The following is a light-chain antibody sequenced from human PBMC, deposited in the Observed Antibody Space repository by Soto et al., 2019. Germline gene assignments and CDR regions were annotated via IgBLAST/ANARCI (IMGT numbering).Light chain of an antibody. CDR1: MRDVGAYNL. Sequence: QSALTQPASVSGSAGQSITISCSGTMRDVGAYNLVSWYQQHPGTAPKLIIYEVRNRPSRISSRFSCSRSGNSAPLTISGLQSEAEVDYYCSPYTARSTLVFGGGTKLTVL. J-gene: IGLJ3*02. CDR3: SPYTARSTLV. V-gene: IGLV2-14*01. CDR2: EVR.